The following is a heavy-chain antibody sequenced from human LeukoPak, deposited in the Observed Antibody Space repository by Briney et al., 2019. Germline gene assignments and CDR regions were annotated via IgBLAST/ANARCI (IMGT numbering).Heavy chain of an antibody. J-gene: IGHJ3*02. D-gene: IGHD3-22*01. CDR3: ARADPYYYDSSGYLYAFDI. Sequence: SETLSLTCTVSGGSISSSSYYWGWIRQPPGKGLEWIGSIYYSGSTYYNPSLKSRVTISVDTSKNQFSLKLSSVTAADTAVYYCARADPYYYDSSGYLYAFDIWGQGTMVTVSS. CDR1: GGSISSSSYY. CDR2: IYYSGST. V-gene: IGHV4-39*07.